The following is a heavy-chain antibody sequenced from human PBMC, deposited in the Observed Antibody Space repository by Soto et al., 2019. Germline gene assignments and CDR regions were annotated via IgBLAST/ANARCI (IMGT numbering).Heavy chain of an antibody. J-gene: IGHJ5*02. CDR3: ARDSPPIAS. CDR2: ISAYNGNT. V-gene: IGHV1-18*01. CDR1: GYTFTTYA. Sequence: QVQLVQSGAEVKKPGASVKVSCKASGYTFTTYAISWVRQAPGQGLEWMGWISAYNGNTNYAQKPXGRVTMTTATSTSTAYMELRSLSSDDTAVYYCARDSPPIASWGQGTLVTVSS. D-gene: IGHD3-3*02.